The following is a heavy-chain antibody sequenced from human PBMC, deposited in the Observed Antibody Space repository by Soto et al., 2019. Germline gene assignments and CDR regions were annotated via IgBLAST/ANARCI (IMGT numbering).Heavy chain of an antibody. CDR2: IIPVSGTA. CDR3: ATVDRSVALVGWFDP. D-gene: IGHD2-8*02. J-gene: IGHJ5*02. V-gene: IGHV1-69*01. Sequence: QVHLEQSGAEVKKPGSSVKVSCKFSGGTFSSYVIIWVRQAPGQGLEWMGGIIPVSGTANYAQKFHGRVTISADAATNTAYMELSSVRFDDKAVYYCATVDRSVALVGWFDPWGQGTLVTVSS. CDR1: GGTFSSYV.